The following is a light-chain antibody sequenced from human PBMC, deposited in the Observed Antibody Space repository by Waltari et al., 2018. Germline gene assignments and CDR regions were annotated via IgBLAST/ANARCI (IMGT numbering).Light chain of an antibody. V-gene: IGKV1-5*03. CDR1: QSISNW. J-gene: IGKJ4*01. Sequence: PSTLSASVGDRFTITCRASQSISNWLAWYQQKPGKAPKLLIYKASTLESGVPSRFSGRGSGTEFTLTISSLQPDDFATYYCQQYNSYSLLSFGGGTKVEIK. CDR3: QQYNSYSLLS. CDR2: KAS.